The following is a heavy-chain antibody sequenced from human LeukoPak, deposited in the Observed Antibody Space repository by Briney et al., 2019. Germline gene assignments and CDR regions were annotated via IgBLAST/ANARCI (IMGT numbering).Heavy chain of an antibody. V-gene: IGHV3-23*01. CDR1: GFTFSSYG. CDR2: ISGGVGST. D-gene: IGHD3-22*01. J-gene: IGHJ4*02. CDR3: AMDDSSGYYSSYFDY. Sequence: GGSLRLSCAASGFTFSSYGMSWVRQAPGKGLEWVSAISGGVGSTYYADSVKGRFTISRDNSKNTLYLQMNSLRAEDTAVYYCAMDDSSGYYSSYFDYWGQGTLVTVSS.